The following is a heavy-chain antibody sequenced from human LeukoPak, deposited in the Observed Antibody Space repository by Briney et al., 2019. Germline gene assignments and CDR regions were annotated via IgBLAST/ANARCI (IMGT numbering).Heavy chain of an antibody. V-gene: IGHV4-59*11. CDR1: GGSISSHY. Sequence: SKTLSLTCTVSGGSISSHYWSWIRQPPGKGLEWIGYIYYSGSTNYNPSLKSRVTISVDTSKNQFSLKLSSVTAADTAVYYCARGLGSYDGFDPWGQGTLVTVSS. CDR3: ARGLGSYDGFDP. J-gene: IGHJ5*02. D-gene: IGHD5-12*01. CDR2: IYYSGST.